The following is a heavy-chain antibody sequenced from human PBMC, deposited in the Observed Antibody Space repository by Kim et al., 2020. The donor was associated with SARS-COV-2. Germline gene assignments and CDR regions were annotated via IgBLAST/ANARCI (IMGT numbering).Heavy chain of an antibody. J-gene: IGHJ4*02. Sequence: GGSLRLSCAASGFTFSSYAMSWVRQAPGKGLEWVSAISGGGGSTYYADSVKGRFTISRDNSKNTLYLQMNSLRAEDTAVYYCAKDPGGSGSYYNDYFDYRGQGTLGTVSS. D-gene: IGHD3-10*01. CDR1: GFTFSSYA. V-gene: IGHV3-23*01. CDR3: AKDPGGSGSYYNDYFDY. CDR2: ISGGGGST.